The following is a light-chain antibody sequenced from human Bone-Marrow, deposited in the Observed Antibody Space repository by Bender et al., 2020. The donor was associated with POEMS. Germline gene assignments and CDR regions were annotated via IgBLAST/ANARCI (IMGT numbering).Light chain of an antibody. Sequence: QSALTQPASVSGSPGQSITISCTGTSSDVGGYNYVSWYQQHPGKAPKLMIFDVRQRPSGVSDRFSGSKSANTASLTISGLQAEDEGDYYCGSYAGSNTYVFGNGTKVTVL. CDR1: SSDVGGYNY. CDR3: GSYAGSNTYV. J-gene: IGLJ1*01. CDR2: DVR. V-gene: IGLV2-14*03.